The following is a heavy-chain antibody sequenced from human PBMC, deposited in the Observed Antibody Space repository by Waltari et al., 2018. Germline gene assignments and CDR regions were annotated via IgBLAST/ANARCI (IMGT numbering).Heavy chain of an antibody. D-gene: IGHD5-12*01. CDR3: ARWIYYFDY. CDR1: GFTFSSYA. V-gene: IGHV3-23*01. J-gene: IGHJ4*02. Sequence: EVQVLESGGGLVQPGGSLRLSCAASGFTFSSYAMNWVRQAPGKVLEGVSAISNDGATIDYADSVKGRFTIYRDNSKNTLFLQMNSLRAEDTAVYYCARWIYYFDYWGQGALVTVSS. CDR2: ISNDGATI.